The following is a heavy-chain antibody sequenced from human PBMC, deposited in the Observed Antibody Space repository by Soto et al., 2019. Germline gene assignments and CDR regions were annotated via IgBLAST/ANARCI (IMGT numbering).Heavy chain of an antibody. CDR2: INAGNGNT. Sequence: ASVKVSCKASGYTFTSYAMHWVRQAPGQRLEWMGWINAGNGNTKYSQKFQGRVTITRDTSASTAYMELSSLRSEDTAVYYCARVRGDYSSGWYYFDYWSQGTLVTVSS. V-gene: IGHV1-3*01. J-gene: IGHJ4*02. D-gene: IGHD6-19*01. CDR3: ARVRGDYSSGWYYFDY. CDR1: GYTFTSYA.